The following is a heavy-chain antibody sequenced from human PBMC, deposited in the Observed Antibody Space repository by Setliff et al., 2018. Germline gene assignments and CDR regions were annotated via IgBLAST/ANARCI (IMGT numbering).Heavy chain of an antibody. CDR3: ARMSGFLYMDV. CDR1: GESIDSVATGNHY. CDR2: IYTSWST. V-gene: IGHV4-61*09. J-gene: IGHJ6*03. D-gene: IGHD3-3*01. Sequence: SETLSLTCIVSGESIDSVATGNHYWNWIRQPVGKGLKWIGQIYTSWSTNYNPSLKGRATLSIDASKRQFSLKLTSVTAADTAVYYCARMSGFLYMDVWGKGTTVTVSS.